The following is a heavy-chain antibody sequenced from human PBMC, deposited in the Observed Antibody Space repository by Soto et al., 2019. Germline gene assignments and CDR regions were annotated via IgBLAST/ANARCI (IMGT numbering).Heavy chain of an antibody. Sequence: QVQLVQSGAEVKKPGASVRVSCKASGDTFTTYYLHWGRQAPGQGLEWMGMIHPSGGGATYAQKFLGRLTLTRDTSTSTGFMELSSLRSDDTAVYYCARGGHITVVTASFDYWGQGTLVTVSS. J-gene: IGHJ4*02. D-gene: IGHD2-21*02. CDR3: ARGGHITVVTASFDY. V-gene: IGHV1-46*03. CDR1: GDTFTTYY. CDR2: IHPSGGGA.